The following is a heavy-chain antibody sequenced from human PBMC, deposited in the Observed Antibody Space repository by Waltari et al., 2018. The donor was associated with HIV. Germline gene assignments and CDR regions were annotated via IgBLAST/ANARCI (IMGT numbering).Heavy chain of an antibody. Sequence: EVQLLESGGGLVQRGGSLRLCCAASGFTFSNYAVCWVRRAPGMGWEGGSGIRGGWGSTYNADPVKGGCTISRENSKNTLYLQRNSLRDEDTAVYYCAKGDFQGSYQLTYFDYWGQGSLVTVSS. V-gene: IGHV3-23*01. CDR2: IRGGWGST. D-gene: IGHD2-2*01. CDR1: GFTFSNYA. J-gene: IGHJ4*02. CDR3: AKGDFQGSYQLTYFDY.